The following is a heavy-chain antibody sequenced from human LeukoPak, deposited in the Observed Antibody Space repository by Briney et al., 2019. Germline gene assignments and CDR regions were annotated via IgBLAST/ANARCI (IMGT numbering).Heavy chain of an antibody. V-gene: IGHV3-30*04. CDR2: ISYDGSNK. CDR1: GFTFSSYA. J-gene: IGHJ4*02. Sequence: GGSLRLSCAASGFTFSSYAMHWVRQAPGKGLEWVAVISYDGSNKYYADSVKGRFTISRDNSKNTLYLQMNSLRAEDTAVYYCARGGFRVVVPAAIPEDWGQGTLVTVSS. CDR3: ARGGFRVVVPAAIPED. D-gene: IGHD2-2*02.